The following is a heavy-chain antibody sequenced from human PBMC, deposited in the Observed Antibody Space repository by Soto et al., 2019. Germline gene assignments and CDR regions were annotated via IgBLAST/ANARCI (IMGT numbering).Heavy chain of an antibody. CDR1: GYSFTDYH. V-gene: IGHV1-2*04. D-gene: IGHD2-8*01. J-gene: IGHJ6*02. Sequence: ASVEVSCKXSGYSFTDYHIHWVRQAPGQGLEWLGRINPKSGGTSTAQKFQGWVTMTTDTSISTASMELTRLTSDDTAIYYCARGDSTGCSNGVCSFFYNHDMDVWGQGTTVTVSS. CDR2: INPKSGGT. CDR3: ARGDSTGCSNGVCSFFYNHDMDV.